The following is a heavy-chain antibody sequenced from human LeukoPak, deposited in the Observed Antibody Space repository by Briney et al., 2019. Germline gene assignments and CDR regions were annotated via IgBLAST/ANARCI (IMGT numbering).Heavy chain of an antibody. CDR1: GYTFTSCY. CDR3: ARDRAMVRGVIGDFQH. V-gene: IGHV1-46*01. CDR2: INPSAGST. Sequence: ASVKVSCKTSGYTFTSCYMHWVRQAPGQGLEWMGMINPSAGSTRYAQKFQGRVTMTTDTSTSTVYMELSSLRSDDTAVYYCARDRAMVRGVIGDFQHWGQGTLVTVSS. D-gene: IGHD3-10*01. J-gene: IGHJ1*01.